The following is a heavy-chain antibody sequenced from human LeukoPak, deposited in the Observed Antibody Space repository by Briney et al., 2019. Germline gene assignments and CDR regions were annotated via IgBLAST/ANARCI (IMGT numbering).Heavy chain of an antibody. D-gene: IGHD3-22*01. Sequence: SETLSLTCTVSGGSIGSSSYYWGRIRQPPGKGLEWIGSIYYSGSTYYNPSLKSRVTISVDTSKNQFSLKLSSVTAADTAVYYCARQTDSSGYYGYYYYYMDVWGKGTTVTVSS. V-gene: IGHV4-39*01. CDR3: ARQTDSSGYYGYYYYYMDV. CDR2: IYYSGST. J-gene: IGHJ6*03. CDR1: GGSIGSSSYY.